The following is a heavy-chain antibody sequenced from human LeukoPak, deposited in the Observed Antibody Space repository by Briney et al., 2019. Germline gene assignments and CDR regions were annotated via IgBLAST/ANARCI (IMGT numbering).Heavy chain of an antibody. CDR1: CGSISSYY. D-gene: IGHD4-11*01. CDR3: ARDKVSQYSNYMGDAFDI. J-gene: IGHJ3*02. Sequence: SETLSLTCSVSCGSISSYYWSWIRQPAGKGLEWIGRIYTSGSTNYNPSLKSRVTMSVDTSKNQFSLKLSSVTAADTAVYYCARDKVSQYSNYMGDAFDIWGQGTMVTVSS. V-gene: IGHV4-4*07. CDR2: IYTSGST.